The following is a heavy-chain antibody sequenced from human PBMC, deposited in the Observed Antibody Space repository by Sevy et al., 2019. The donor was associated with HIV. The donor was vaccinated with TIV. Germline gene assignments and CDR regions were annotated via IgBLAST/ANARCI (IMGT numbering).Heavy chain of an antibody. J-gene: IGHJ6*02. Sequence: SETLSLTCIVSGGSISSDSYYWGWIRQPPGKGLEWIGSIYYTGSTNYNPSLKSRVTISSDTSKNQFSLRLSSVTAADTALYFCARPSSLYYYYAMDVWGQGTTVTVSS. CDR1: GGSISSDSYY. V-gene: IGHV4-39*01. CDR3: ARPSSLYYYYAMDV. CDR2: IYYTGST. D-gene: IGHD3-10*01.